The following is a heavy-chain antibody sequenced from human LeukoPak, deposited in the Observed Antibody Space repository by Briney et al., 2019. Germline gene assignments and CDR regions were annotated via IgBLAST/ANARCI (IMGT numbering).Heavy chain of an antibody. CDR3: ARGGSVTTSSRTHDY. CDR2: INHSGST. CDR1: GFTSSSYW. J-gene: IGHJ4*02. V-gene: IGHV4-34*01. D-gene: IGHD4-17*01. Sequence: LRLSCAASGFTSSSYWMSWIRQPPGKGLEWIGEINHSGSTNYNPSLKSRVTISVDTSKNQFSLKLSSVTAADTAVYYCARGGSVTTSSRTHDYWGQGTLVTVS.